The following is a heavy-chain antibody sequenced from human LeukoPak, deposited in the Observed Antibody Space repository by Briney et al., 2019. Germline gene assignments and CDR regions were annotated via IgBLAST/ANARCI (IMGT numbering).Heavy chain of an antibody. CDR1: GFTFSNYG. CDR3: ARGQISGSYYVY. CDR2: VWYDDAVK. Sequence: GGSLRLSCAASGFTFSNYGMLWVRQAPGKGLEWLAVVWYDDAVKNYADSVKGRFTISRDNARNSLYLQMNSLRAEDTAVYYCARGQISGSYYVYWGQGTLVTVSS. V-gene: IGHV3-33*01. D-gene: IGHD2-15*01. J-gene: IGHJ4*02.